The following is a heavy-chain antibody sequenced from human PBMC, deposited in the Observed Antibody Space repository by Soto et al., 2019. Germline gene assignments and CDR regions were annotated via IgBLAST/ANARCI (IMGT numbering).Heavy chain of an antibody. J-gene: IGHJ4*02. CDR3: ARGAPESSSWPFDY. CDR2: IWYDGSNK. CDR1: GFTFSSYG. D-gene: IGHD6-13*01. Sequence: GGSLRLSCAASGFTFSSYGMHWVRQAPGKGLEWVAVIWYDGSNKYYADSVKGRFTITRDNSKNTLYLQMNSLRAEDTAVYYCARGAPESSSWPFDYWGQGTLVTVSS. V-gene: IGHV3-33*01.